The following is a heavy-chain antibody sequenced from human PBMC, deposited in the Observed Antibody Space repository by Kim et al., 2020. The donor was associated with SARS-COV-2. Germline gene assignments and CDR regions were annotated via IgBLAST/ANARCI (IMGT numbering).Heavy chain of an antibody. CDR1: GFTFSSYG. V-gene: IGHV3-30*18. CDR3: AKDNEYYYGSGSGLFLD. Sequence: GGSLRLSCAASGFTFSSYGMHWVRQAPGKGLEWVAVISYDGSNKYYADSVKGRFTISRDNSKNTLYLQMNSLRAEDTAVYYCAKDNEYYYGSGSGLFLD. D-gene: IGHD3-10*01. J-gene: IGHJ4*01. CDR2: ISYDGSNK.